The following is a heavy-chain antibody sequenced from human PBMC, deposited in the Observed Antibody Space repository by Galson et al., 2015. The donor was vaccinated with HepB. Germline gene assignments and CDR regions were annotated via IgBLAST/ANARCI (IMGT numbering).Heavy chain of an antibody. CDR2: ISGSGGST. CDR1: GFTFSSYA. Sequence: SLRLSCAASGFTFSSYAMSWVRQAPGKGLEWVSAISGSGGSTYYADSVKGRFTISRDNSKNTLYLQMNSLRAEDTAVYYCAKLLWLGEEEGGRRYDYWGQGTLVTVSS. J-gene: IGHJ4*02. CDR3: AKLLWLGEEEGGRRYDY. D-gene: IGHD3-10*01. V-gene: IGHV3-23*01.